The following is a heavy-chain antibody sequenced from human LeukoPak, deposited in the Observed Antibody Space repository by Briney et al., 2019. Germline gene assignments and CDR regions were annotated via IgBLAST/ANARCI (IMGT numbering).Heavy chain of an antibody. D-gene: IGHD3-3*01. CDR1: GFTFDDYA. J-gene: IGHJ4*02. Sequence: GGSLRLSCAASGFTFDDYAMHWVRQAPGKGLEWVSLISWDGGSTYYADSVKGRFTISRDNSKNSLYLQMNSLRAEDTALYYCAKDRYRLGVVRVFDYWGQGTLVTVSS. V-gene: IGHV3-43D*03. CDR3: AKDRYRLGVVRVFDY. CDR2: ISWDGGST.